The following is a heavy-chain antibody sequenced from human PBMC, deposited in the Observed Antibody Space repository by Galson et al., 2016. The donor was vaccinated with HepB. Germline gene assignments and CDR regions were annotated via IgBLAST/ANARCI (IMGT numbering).Heavy chain of an antibody. Sequence: SETLSLTCTVSGGSISSYYWSWIRQPAGKGLDWIGRIYTSGSTDYNPSLKSRVTMSVDTSKNQFSLKLSSVTAADTAVYYCARDSSSWYGWYFDLWGRGTLVTVSS. CDR2: IYTSGST. D-gene: IGHD6-13*01. V-gene: IGHV4-4*07. CDR3: ARDSSSWYGWYFDL. J-gene: IGHJ2*01. CDR1: GGSISSYY.